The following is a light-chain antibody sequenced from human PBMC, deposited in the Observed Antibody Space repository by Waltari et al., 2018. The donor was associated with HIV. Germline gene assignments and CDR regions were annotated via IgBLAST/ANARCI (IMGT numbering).Light chain of an antibody. CDR1: NSNIGSKA. Sequence: QSVLTQQTSASGTPGQRDTIPCSGSNSNIGSKAVYWFHHLPGAAPNLLIYRTNQRRSGVPDRCSGSKSGTTASRAIRGLRSDDEADYYCAAWDDTLSSYVFGTGTTVTV. CDR2: RTN. V-gene: IGLV1-47*01. CDR3: AAWDDTLSSYV. J-gene: IGLJ1*01.